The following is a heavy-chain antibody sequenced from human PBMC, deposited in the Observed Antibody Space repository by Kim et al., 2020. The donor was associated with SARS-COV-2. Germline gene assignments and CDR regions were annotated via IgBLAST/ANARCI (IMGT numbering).Heavy chain of an antibody. CDR3: AKDLGVGGGYGDSIGRH. J-gene: IGHJ4*02. D-gene: IGHD4-17*01. Sequence: GGSLRLSCAASGFTFSSYGMHWVRQAPGKGLEWVAVISYDGSNKYYADSVKGRFTISRDNSKNTLYLQMNSLRAEDTAVYYCAKDLGVGGGYGDSIGRHWGQGTLVTVSS. CDR1: GFTFSSYG. CDR2: ISYDGSNK. V-gene: IGHV3-30*18.